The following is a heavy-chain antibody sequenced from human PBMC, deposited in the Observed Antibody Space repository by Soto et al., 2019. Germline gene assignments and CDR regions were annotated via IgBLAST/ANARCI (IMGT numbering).Heavy chain of an antibody. CDR2: IYYSGST. D-gene: IGHD3-22*01. V-gene: IGHV4-39*01. CDR3: ARGARPRDSSGYYPYYYFDY. CDR1: GGSISSSSYY. J-gene: IGHJ4*02. Sequence: SETLSLTCTVSGGSISSSSYYWGWIRQPPGKGLEWIGRIYYSGSTYYNPSLKSRVTISVDTSKNQFSLKLSSVPAADTAVYYCARGARPRDSSGYYPYYYFDYWGQGTLVTVSS.